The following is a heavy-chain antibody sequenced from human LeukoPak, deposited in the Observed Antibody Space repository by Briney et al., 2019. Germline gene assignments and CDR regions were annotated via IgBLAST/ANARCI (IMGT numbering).Heavy chain of an antibody. J-gene: IGHJ6*03. Sequence: ASVKVSCKASGGTFSSYAISWVRQAPGQGLEWMGGIIPIFGTANYAQKFQGRVTTTTDESTSTAYMELSSLRSEDTAVYYCGVVVVPAAIVYYYYYMDVWGKGTTVTVSS. V-gene: IGHV1-69*05. CDR3: GVVVVPAAIVYYYYYMDV. D-gene: IGHD2-2*02. CDR1: GGTFSSYA. CDR2: IIPIFGTA.